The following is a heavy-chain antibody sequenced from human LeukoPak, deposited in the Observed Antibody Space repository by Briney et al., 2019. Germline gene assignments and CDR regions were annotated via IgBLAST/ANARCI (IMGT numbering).Heavy chain of an antibody. D-gene: IGHD2/OR15-2a*01. CDR2: IRGDGSDA. CDR1: EFSVGSNY. Sequence: GGSLRLSCAASEFSVGSNYMTWVRQAPGKGLVWVSRIRGDGSDARYAESVKGRFTISRDNAKNTLYLQMNSLRDEDTAVYYCARDWFHAIDYWGQGTLVTVSS. J-gene: IGHJ4*02. CDR3: ARDWFHAIDY. V-gene: IGHV3-74*01.